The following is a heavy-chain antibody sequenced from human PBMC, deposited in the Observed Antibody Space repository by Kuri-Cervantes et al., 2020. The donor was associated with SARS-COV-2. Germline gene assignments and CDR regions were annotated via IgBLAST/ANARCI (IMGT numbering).Heavy chain of an antibody. CDR1: GFAFSSYA. CDR3: GRNLGATPHNMDY. V-gene: IGHV3-23*01. D-gene: IGHD1-26*01. J-gene: IGHJ4*02. Sequence: GESLKISCAASGFAFSSYAMSWVRQAPGKGLEWVSAISGSGGSTYYADSVKGRFTISRDNAKNSLFLQMNSLRAEDTAVYYCGRNLGATPHNMDYWGQGTLVTVSS. CDR2: ISGSGGST.